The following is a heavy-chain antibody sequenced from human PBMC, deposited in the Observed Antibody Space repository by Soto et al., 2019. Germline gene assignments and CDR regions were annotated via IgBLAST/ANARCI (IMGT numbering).Heavy chain of an antibody. Sequence: EVQLVESGGGLVKPGGSLRLSCAASGFTFSTYTMNWVRQAPGKGLEWVSSISSGSSYIYYADSVKGRFTISRDNPKNSLYLQMNSLRAEDTAVYYCARGYGAFDIWGQGTMVTVSS. CDR1: GFTFSTYT. CDR2: ISSGSSYI. V-gene: IGHV3-21*02. J-gene: IGHJ3*02. D-gene: IGHD2-15*01. CDR3: ARGYGAFDI.